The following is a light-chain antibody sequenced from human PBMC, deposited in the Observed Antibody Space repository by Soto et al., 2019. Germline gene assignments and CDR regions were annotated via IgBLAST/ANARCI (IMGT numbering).Light chain of an antibody. V-gene: IGKV1-5*03. J-gene: IGKJ1*01. Sequence: DIQMTQSPSTLSASVGDRVTISCRASPSISTWLAWYQQTPGKAPKLLIYKASTLKSGVPSRFSGSGSGTEITLTISGLQPDDFSTYYCQQYHSYWTFGQGTKVDI. CDR3: QQYHSYWT. CDR2: KAS. CDR1: PSISTW.